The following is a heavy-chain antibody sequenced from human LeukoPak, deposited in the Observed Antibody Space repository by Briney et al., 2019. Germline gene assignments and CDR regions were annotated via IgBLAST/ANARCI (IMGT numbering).Heavy chain of an antibody. CDR3: ARRREYYFDY. J-gene: IGHJ4*02. CDR2: IYYSGST. CDR1: GVSISSSSYY. V-gene: IGHV4-39*01. Sequence: SETLSLTCTVSGVSISSSSYYWGWIRQPPGKGLEWIGSIYYSGSTYYNPSLKSRVTISVDTSKNQFSLKLSSVTAADTAVYYCARRREYYFDYWGQGTLVTVSS.